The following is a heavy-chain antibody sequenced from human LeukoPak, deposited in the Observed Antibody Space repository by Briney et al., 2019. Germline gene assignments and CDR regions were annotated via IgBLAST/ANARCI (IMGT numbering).Heavy chain of an antibody. CDR1: GYTLTELS. J-gene: IGHJ6*02. V-gene: IGHV1-24*01. Sequence: ASVTVSCKVSGYTLTELSMHWVRQAPGKGLEWMGGFDPEDGETIYAQKFQGRVTMTEDTSTDTAYMELSSLRSEDTAVYYCATIPAARAYYYYYGMDVWGQGTTVTVSS. CDR3: ATIPAARAYYYYYGMDV. CDR2: FDPEDGET. D-gene: IGHD2-2*01.